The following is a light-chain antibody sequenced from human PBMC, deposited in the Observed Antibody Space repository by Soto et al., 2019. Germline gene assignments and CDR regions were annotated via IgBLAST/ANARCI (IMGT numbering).Light chain of an antibody. J-gene: IGKJ4*01. V-gene: IGKV1-27*01. CDR3: QNYNSAPLT. CDR1: QDISHF. Sequence: DIQMTQSPSSLSTSVGDRVTITCRASQDISHFLAWYQQEPGKVPKLLIYAASSLQSGVPSRFSGSGSGTDFTLTVSSLQPEDVGTYYCQNYNSAPLTFGGGTKVEI. CDR2: AAS.